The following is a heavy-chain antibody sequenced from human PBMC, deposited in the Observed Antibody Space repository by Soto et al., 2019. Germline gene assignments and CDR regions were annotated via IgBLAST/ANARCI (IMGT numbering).Heavy chain of an antibody. CDR3: AKANTAHYYFDY. CDR1: GYTFTNYY. D-gene: IGHD4-17*01. CDR2: INPSSGST. J-gene: IGHJ4*02. Sequence: ASVNVSCKASGYTFTNYYIHWVRQAPGQGLEWMGIINPSSGSTTYAQKFQGRVTMTRDTSTTTVYMELSSLRSEGTAIYYCAKANTAHYYFDYWGQGTLVTVSS. V-gene: IGHV1-46*01.